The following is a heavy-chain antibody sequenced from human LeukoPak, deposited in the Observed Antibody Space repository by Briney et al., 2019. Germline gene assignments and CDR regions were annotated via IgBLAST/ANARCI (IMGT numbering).Heavy chain of an antibody. D-gene: IGHD3-10*01. J-gene: IGHJ6*03. Sequence: GGSLRLSCVASGFTFSSYSMNWVRQAPGKGLEWVSSISSSSQSIYYADSVKGRFTISRDNATNSLYLQMNSLRAEDTAVYYCARYYASSRSYYYMDVWGKGTTATVSS. CDR3: ARYYASSRSYYYMDV. CDR2: ISSSSQSI. V-gene: IGHV3-21*01. CDR1: GFTFSSYS.